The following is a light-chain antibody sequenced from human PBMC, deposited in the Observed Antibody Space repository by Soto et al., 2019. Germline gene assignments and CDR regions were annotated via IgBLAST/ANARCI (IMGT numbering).Light chain of an antibody. CDR2: TAS. Sequence: DIQMTQSPSSLSASVGDRVTITCRASQSISSYLIWHQQKPGKAPNLLIYTASSLQSGVPSRFSGSGSGTDFTLTTSSLQPEDFATYYCQQSFSTPWTFGQGTKVEIK. CDR1: QSISSY. J-gene: IGKJ1*01. CDR3: QQSFSTPWT. V-gene: IGKV1-39*01.